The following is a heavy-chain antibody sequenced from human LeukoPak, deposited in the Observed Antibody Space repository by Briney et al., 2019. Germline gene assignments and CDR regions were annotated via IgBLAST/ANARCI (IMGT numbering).Heavy chain of an antibody. CDR3: AKDTVAAARGPFDY. J-gene: IGHJ4*02. Sequence: PGGSLRLSCAASGFSFSSYAMSWFRQAPGKGLEWVSAISGSGGSTYYADSVKGRFTISRDNSKNTLYLQMNSLRAEDTAVYYCAKDTVAAARGPFDYWGQGTLVTVSS. CDR2: ISGSGGST. CDR1: GFSFSSYA. V-gene: IGHV3-23*01. D-gene: IGHD6-13*01.